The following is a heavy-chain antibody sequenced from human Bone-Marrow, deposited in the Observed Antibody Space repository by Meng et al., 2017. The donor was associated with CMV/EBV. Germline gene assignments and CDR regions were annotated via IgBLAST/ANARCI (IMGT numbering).Heavy chain of an antibody. J-gene: IGHJ4*02. Sequence: SETLSLTCIVSDDSISGYYWSWIRQPPGKGLEWIGYIYYIGSTNYNPSLKSRLTISMDTSKNQLSLKVKSVTAADTAVYYCARARRGDYSGFDYWGQGTLVTVSS. CDR2: IYYIGST. V-gene: IGHV4-59*01. D-gene: IGHD4-17*01. CDR3: ARARRGDYSGFDY. CDR1: DDSISGYY.